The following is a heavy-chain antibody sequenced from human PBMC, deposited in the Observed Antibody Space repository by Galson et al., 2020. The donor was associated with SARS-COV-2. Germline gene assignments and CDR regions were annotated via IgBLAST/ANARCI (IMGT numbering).Heavy chain of an antibody. Sequence: GGSLRLSCAASGFTFSSYSMNWVRQAPGKGLEWVSSISSSSYIYYADSVKGRFTISRDNAKNSLYLQMNSLRAEDTAVYYCARDSPRYSSSWYGYYYGMDVWGQGTTVTVSS. CDR2: ISSSSYI. D-gene: IGHD6-13*01. J-gene: IGHJ6*02. CDR3: ARDSPRYSSSWYGYYYGMDV. V-gene: IGHV3-21*01. CDR1: GFTFSSYS.